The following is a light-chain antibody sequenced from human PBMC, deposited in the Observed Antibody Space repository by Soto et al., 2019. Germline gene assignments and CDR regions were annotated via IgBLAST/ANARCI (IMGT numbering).Light chain of an antibody. Sequence: DIVMTQSPVSLPVTPGEPASISCRSSQSLLHSNGYNFLDWYLQKPGQSPQILIYLGSYRASGVPDRFSGSGSGADFTLTISRLEPEDFAVYYCQQYGTSPPTFGGGTKVDIK. CDR3: QQYGTSPPT. CDR2: LGS. CDR1: QSLLHSNGYNF. V-gene: IGKV2-28*01. J-gene: IGKJ4*01.